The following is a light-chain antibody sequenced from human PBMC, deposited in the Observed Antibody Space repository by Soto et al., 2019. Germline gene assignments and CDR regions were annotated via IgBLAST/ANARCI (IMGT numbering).Light chain of an antibody. CDR2: GAS. Sequence: EIVMTQSPATLSVSPGERATLSCRASQSVSSNLAWYQQKPGQAPRLLIYGASTRATGIPARFSGSGSGTEFTLTISSLQYEDVAVDYCQQYNNWPRTFGQGTKVEIK. CDR3: QQYNNWPRT. J-gene: IGKJ1*01. CDR1: QSVSSN. V-gene: IGKV3-15*01.